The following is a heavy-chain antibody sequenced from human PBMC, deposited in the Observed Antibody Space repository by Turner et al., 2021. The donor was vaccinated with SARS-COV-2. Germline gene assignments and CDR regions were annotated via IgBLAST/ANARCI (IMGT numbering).Heavy chain of an antibody. CDR3: AKFMYYYESSGYSTIDY. CDR1: GLTFSRYG. CDR2: ISYDGSNK. V-gene: IGHV3-30*18. J-gene: IGHJ4*02. D-gene: IGHD3-22*01. Sequence: VQLVESGGGGVQPGRCLSLACVASGLTFSRYGMHWVRQAPGKGLEWVAVISYDGSNKDYADSVKGRFTISRDNSKNTLYLQMNSLRAEDTAVYYCAKFMYYYESSGYSTIDYWGQGTLVTVSS.